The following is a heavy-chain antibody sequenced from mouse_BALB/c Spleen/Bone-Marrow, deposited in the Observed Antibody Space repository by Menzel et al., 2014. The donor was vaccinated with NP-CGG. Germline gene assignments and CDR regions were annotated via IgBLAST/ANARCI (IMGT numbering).Heavy chain of an antibody. CDR3: AGFYGGPLYWCFDV. CDR1: GFSLTSYG. CDR2: IRAGGST. V-gene: IGHV2-9*02. J-gene: IGHJ1*01. D-gene: IGHD1-1*02. Sequence: QVQLKQSGPGLVAPSQSLSITCTVSGFSLTSYGVHWVRQPPGKGLEWLGVIRAGGSTNYNSALMSRLSISKDNSKSKVFLKMKSLQTDDTAMFYCAGFYGGPLYWCFDVWGAGTTVTVSS.